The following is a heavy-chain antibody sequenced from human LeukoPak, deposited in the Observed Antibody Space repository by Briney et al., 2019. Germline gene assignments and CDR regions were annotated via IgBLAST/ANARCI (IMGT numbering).Heavy chain of an antibody. V-gene: IGHV3-23*01. Sequence: GGSLRLSCAASGFTFSSYGMSWVRQAPGKGLEWVSAISGSGGSTYYADSVKGRFTISRDNAKNSLYLQMNSLRAEDTAVYYCARARYYGSGRLDWGQGTLVTVSS. CDR3: ARARYYGSGRLD. D-gene: IGHD3-10*01. CDR2: ISGSGGST. J-gene: IGHJ4*02. CDR1: GFTFSSYG.